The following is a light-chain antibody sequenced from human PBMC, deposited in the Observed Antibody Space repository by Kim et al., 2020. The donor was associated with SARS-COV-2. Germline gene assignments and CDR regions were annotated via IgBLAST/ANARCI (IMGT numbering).Light chain of an antibody. CDR3: ISYTNRKGLE. CDR2: DVN. J-gene: IGLJ2*01. CDR1: TSDIGGYKY. Sequence: QSALTQPASVSGSPGQSITISCTGSTSDIGGYKYISWYQQHSGKAPKLMIYDVNNRPSGVPNRFSGSQSGYTASLTISGLHAEDEADYYCISYTNRKGLEFGEGTKLTVL. V-gene: IGLV2-14*01.